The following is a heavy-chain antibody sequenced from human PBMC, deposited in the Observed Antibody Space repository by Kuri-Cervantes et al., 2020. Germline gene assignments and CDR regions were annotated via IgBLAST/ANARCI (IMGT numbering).Heavy chain of an antibody. CDR3: ARERPYSYDSSAYPPLEY. Sequence: SVKVSCKASGGTFSSYAISWVRQAPGQGLEWMGGIIPIFGTANYAQKFQGRVTITTDESTSTAYMELSSLRSDDTAVYYCARERPYSYDSSAYPPLEYWGQGTLVTVSS. D-gene: IGHD3-22*01. J-gene: IGHJ4*02. CDR1: GGTFSSYA. V-gene: IGHV1-69*05. CDR2: IIPIFGTA.